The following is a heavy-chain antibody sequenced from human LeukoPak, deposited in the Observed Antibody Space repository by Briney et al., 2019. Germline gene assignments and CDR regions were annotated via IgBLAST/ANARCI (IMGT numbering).Heavy chain of an antibody. D-gene: IGHD6-6*01. CDR1: GYTFTVYY. J-gene: IGHJ4*02. CDR2: INPKIGGT. CDR3: ARDWGISSPLYYFDY. V-gene: IGHV1-2*02. Sequence: ASVKVSCKASGYTFTVYYMHWVRQAPGQGLEWMGWINPKIGGTNYAQKFQGRVTMTRDTSISTAYMELSSLLSDDTAVYYCARDWGISSPLYYFDYCGQGTLVTVSS.